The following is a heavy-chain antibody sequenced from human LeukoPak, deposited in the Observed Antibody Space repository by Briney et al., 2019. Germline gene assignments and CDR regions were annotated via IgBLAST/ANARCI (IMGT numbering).Heavy chain of an antibody. CDR3: ARTPSSGYYSNWFDP. Sequence: KPSQTLSLTCTVSGGSISSGSYYWGWVRQPPGKGLEWIGSIYYSGSTYYNPSLKSRVTISVDTSKNQFSLKLSSVTAADTAVYYCARTPSSGYYSNWFDPWGQGTLVTVSS. V-gene: IGHV4-39*07. J-gene: IGHJ5*02. CDR2: IYYSGST. D-gene: IGHD3-22*01. CDR1: GGSISSGSYY.